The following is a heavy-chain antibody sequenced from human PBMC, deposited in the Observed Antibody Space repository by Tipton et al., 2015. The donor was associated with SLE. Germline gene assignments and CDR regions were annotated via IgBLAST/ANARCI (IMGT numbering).Heavy chain of an antibody. V-gene: IGHV4-59*11. D-gene: IGHD3-3*01. J-gene: IGHJ4*02. CDR3: ARHYNLFSAFDS. CDR2: IYDRGST. CDR1: GASISRHY. Sequence: TLSLTCTVSGASISRHYWTWIRQPPGKGLEWIGSIYDRGSTNYNPSLKSRVTIPVDTSKNQVSLRLTSVTAADTAVYTCARHYNLFSAFDSWGQGTLVTVSS.